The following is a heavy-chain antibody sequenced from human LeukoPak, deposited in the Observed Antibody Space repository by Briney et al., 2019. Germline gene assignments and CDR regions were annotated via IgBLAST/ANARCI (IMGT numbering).Heavy chain of an antibody. CDR1: GGSISSYY. CDR2: IYTSGST. J-gene: IGHJ4*02. V-gene: IGHV4-4*07. D-gene: IGHD3-22*01. CDR3: ARALNYDSSGYRVYYFDY. Sequence: SETLSLTCTVSGGSISSYYWSWIRQPAGKGLEWSGRIYTSGSTNYNPSLKSRVTMSVDTSKNQFSLKLSSVTAADTAVYYCARALNYDSSGYRVYYFDYWGQGTLVTVSS.